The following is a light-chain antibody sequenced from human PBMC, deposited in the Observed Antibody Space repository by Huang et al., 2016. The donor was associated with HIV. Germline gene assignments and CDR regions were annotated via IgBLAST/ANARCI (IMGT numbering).Light chain of an antibody. V-gene: IGKV3-11*01. CDR2: DAS. CDR3: QQRTNWPTWT. CDR1: QSVSSY. J-gene: IGKJ1*01. Sequence: EIVLTQSPATLSLSPGERVTLSCRASQSVSSYLAWYQQKPGQAPRLLIYDASNMATGIPARFSGSGSGTDFTLTISSLEPEDFAVYYCQQRTNWPTWTFGQGTKVEIK.